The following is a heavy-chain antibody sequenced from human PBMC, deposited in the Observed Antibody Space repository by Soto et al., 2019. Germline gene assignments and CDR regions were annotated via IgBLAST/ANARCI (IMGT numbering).Heavy chain of an antibody. V-gene: IGHV3-11*05. J-gene: IGHJ6*02. D-gene: IGHD1-26*01. CDR2: ITSSSDYT. CDR3: ARPLGATFYYNYGLDV. CDR1: GFTFNDYY. Sequence: QVQLVESGGGLVKPGGSLRLSCAASGFTFNDYYMSWIRQAPGKGLEWISYITSSSDYTNYADSVKGRFTISRDNAKNSLYLQMSSLTVEDTAVYYCARPLGATFYYNYGLDVWGQGTTVTVSS.